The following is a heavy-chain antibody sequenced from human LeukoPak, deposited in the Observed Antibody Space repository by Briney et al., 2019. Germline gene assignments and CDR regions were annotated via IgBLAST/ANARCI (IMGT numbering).Heavy chain of an antibody. CDR1: GFRFDESD. Sequence: GGSLRLSCAASGFRFDESDMHWVRQAPGKGPEWVSGINWNSGSIVYANSVRGRFAISRDNANNTLSLQMNSLRVEDTAFYYCARGGYTSSWDYFDFWGQGTLVTVSS. CDR2: INWNSGSI. J-gene: IGHJ4*02. V-gene: IGHV3-9*01. D-gene: IGHD6-13*01. CDR3: ARGGYTSSWDYFDF.